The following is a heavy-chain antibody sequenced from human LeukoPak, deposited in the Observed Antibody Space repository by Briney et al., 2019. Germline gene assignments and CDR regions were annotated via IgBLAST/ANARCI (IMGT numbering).Heavy chain of an antibody. V-gene: IGHV4-61*01. D-gene: IGHD1-26*01. J-gene: IGHJ4*02. CDR1: GGSISSSSYY. Sequence: PSETLSLTCTVSGGSISSSSYYWSWIRQPPGKGLEWIGYIYYSGSTNYNPSLKSRVTISVDTSKNQFSLKLSSVTAADTAVYYCARDTGGATGRLYYFDYWGQGTLVTVSS. CDR3: ARDTGGATGRLYYFDY. CDR2: IYYSGST.